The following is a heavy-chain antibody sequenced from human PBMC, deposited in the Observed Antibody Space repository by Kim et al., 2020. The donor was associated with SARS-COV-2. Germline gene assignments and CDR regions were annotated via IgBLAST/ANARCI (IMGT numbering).Heavy chain of an antibody. D-gene: IGHD2-21*02. CDR3: AKRHCTGDCYWTL. J-gene: IGHJ4*02. Sequence: SETLSLTCALYGGSFNVYYWGWIRQPPGKGLEWIGEINHSGNTNYNPSLKSRVIISVDTPKNQFSLKLTSVTAADTAMYYCAKRHCTGDCYWTLRAQGTLFTVSS. V-gene: IGHV4-34*01. CDR2: INHSGNT. CDR1: GGSFNVYY.